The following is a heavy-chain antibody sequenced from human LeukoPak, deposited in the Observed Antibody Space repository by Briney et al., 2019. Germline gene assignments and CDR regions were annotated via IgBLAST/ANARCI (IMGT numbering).Heavy chain of an antibody. CDR1: GFIFSNYW. V-gene: IGHV3-7*04. CDR2: IQQDGGQK. CDR3: ARVSIPWLPLS. Sequence: GGSLSLSCAASGFIFSNYWMIGVRQAPGKGLEWVANIQQDGGQKRYADSVRGRFTVSRDNAQTSLYMHMNSLRAEDTAVYYCARVSIPWLPLSWGQHTLVTVSS. J-gene: IGHJ1*01. D-gene: IGHD5-24*01.